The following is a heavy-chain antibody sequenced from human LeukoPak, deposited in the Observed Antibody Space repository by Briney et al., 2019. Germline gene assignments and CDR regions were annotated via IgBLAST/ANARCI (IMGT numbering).Heavy chain of an antibody. V-gene: IGHV3-7*03. CDR3: TREGVYSGSYNGAFDD. CDR1: GFTFSSYW. CDR2: IKKDGSEK. Sequence: SGGSLRLSCAASGFTFSSYWMSWVRQAPGKGLEWVANIKKDGSEKYYVDSVKGRFTIFRDDAKNSLSLQMNSLRAEDTAVYYCTREGVYSGSYNGAFDDWGQGTLVTVST. J-gene: IGHJ4*02. D-gene: IGHD1-26*01.